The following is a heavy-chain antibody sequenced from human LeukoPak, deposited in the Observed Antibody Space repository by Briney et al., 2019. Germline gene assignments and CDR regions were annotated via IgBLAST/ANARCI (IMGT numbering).Heavy chain of an antibody. V-gene: IGHV1-18*01. D-gene: IGHD1-26*01. J-gene: IGHJ4*02. CDR1: GYIFTTYG. Sequence: ASVKVSCTASGYIFTTYGISWLRQAPGQGLEWMGWISTYDGKTRYAQKFQDRVTMATDTSTSAAYMELRSLRFDDTAVYFCARDGRIVGPTTVDGYFDQWGQGTLVTVSS. CDR2: ISTYDGKT. CDR3: ARDGRIVGPTTVDGYFDQ.